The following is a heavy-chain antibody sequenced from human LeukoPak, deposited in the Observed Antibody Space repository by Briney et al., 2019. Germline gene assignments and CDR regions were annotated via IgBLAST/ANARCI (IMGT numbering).Heavy chain of an antibody. CDR3: VRHGQVQLGGPYYYMDV. J-gene: IGHJ6*03. CDR2: IYPGGSHT. Sequence: GESLKISCKVSGYTFTTHWIGWVRQLPGIGLEWMGIIYPGGSHTRYSPSFQGLVTMSGDKSISTAYLQWRSLKASDTAMYFCVRHGQVQLGGPYYYMDVWGNGTTVSVSS. V-gene: IGHV5-51*01. CDR1: GYTFTTHW. D-gene: IGHD5-18*01.